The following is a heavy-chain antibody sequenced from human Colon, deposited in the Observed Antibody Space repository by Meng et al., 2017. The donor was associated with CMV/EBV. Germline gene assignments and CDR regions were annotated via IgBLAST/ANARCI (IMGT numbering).Heavy chain of an antibody. CDR3: ARENGFRREGAGNLDY. CDR1: GGTFSSYA. CDR2: INANSGGT. Sequence: ASVKVSCKASGGTFSSYAISWVRQAPGQGLEWMGWINANSGGTNYAQKFQGRVTLTRDTSIRTAYMELSSLKSDDTAVYYCARENGFRREGAGNLDYWGQGTLVTVSS. D-gene: IGHD2-8*01. J-gene: IGHJ4*02. V-gene: IGHV1-2*02.